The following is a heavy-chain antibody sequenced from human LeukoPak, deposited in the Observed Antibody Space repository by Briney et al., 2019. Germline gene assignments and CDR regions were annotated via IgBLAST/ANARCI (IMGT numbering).Heavy chain of an antibody. D-gene: IGHD5-12*01. CDR2: IYYSGST. CDR1: GFSISRYY. CDR3: ARRLGGYNY. Sequence: SETLSLTCTVSGFSISRYYWSWIRQPPGKGLECIGYIYYSGSTNYNPSLKSRVTMSVDTSKNQFSLKLSTVTAADTAVYYCARRLGGYNYWGQGTLVTVSS. V-gene: IGHV4-59*08. J-gene: IGHJ4*02.